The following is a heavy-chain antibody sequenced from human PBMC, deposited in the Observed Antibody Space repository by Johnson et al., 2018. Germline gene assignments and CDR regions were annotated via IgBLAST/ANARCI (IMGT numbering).Heavy chain of an antibody. Sequence: QVQLVESGGGVVQPGRSLRLSCAASGFTFSSYGMHWVRQAPGKGLERVASILYDGNYEYYADSVKGRITISRDNSKNTLYLQMNSLRGEDTAVYYCARRGDYDEGYFQHWGQGTLVIVSS. CDR3: ARRGDYDEGYFQH. J-gene: IGHJ1*01. CDR2: ILYDGNYE. V-gene: IGHV3-30*03. CDR1: GFTFSSYG. D-gene: IGHD4-17*01.